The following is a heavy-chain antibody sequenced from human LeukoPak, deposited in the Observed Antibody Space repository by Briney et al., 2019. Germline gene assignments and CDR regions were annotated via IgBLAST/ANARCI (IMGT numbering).Heavy chain of an antibody. CDR1: GYTFTSYG. J-gene: IGHJ6*02. CDR3: ARDGPFIAVVGTSPYGMDV. D-gene: IGHD6-19*01. CDR2: ISAYNGNT. Sequence: GASVKVSCKASGYTFTSYGISWVRQAPGQGLEWMGWISAYNGNTNYAQKLQGRVTMTTDTSTSTAYMELRSLRSDDTAVYYCARDGPFIAVVGTSPYGMDVWGQGTTVTVSS. V-gene: IGHV1-18*01.